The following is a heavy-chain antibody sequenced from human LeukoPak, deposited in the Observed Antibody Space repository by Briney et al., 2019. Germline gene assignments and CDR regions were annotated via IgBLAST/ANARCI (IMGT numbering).Heavy chain of an antibody. CDR3: ARDDALGGNALDI. D-gene: IGHD7-27*01. CDR1: GFSFSSYV. V-gene: IGHV3-30*03. Sequence: PGGSLRPSCAASGFSFSSYVMHWVRQAPGKGLEWVAVISSDGSDKYYADSGKGRFTISRDNSKNQLHLQMNSLRAEDTAVYYCARDDALGGNALDIWGQGTMVTVSS. CDR2: ISSDGSDK. J-gene: IGHJ3*02.